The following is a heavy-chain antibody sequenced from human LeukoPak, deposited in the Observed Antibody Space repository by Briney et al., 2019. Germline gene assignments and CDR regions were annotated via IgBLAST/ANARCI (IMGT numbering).Heavy chain of an antibody. V-gene: IGHV3-30*02. D-gene: IGHD2-2*01. CDR1: GFTFSSYG. CDR2: IRYDGSNK. J-gene: IGHJ5*02. CDR3: AKLVVPAAILSPLDP. Sequence: GGSLRLSCAASGFTFSSYGMHWVRQAPGKGLEWVAFIRYDGSNKYYADSVKGRFTISRDNSKNTLYLQMNSLRAEDTAVYYCAKLVVPAAILSPLDPWGQGTLVTVSS.